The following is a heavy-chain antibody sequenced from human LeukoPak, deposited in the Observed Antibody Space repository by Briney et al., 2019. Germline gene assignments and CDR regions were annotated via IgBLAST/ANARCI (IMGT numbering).Heavy chain of an antibody. V-gene: IGHV3-7*01. CDR3: ARETRPPYNSVGY. CDR1: GFTFSSYW. J-gene: IGHJ4*02. Sequence: GGSLRLSCAASGFTFSSYWMSWVRQAPGKGLEWVANIKQDGSEKYYVDSVKGRFTISRDNAKNSLYLQMNSLRAEDTAVYYCARETRPPYNSVGYWGQGTLVTVSS. D-gene: IGHD6-19*01. CDR2: IKQDGSEK.